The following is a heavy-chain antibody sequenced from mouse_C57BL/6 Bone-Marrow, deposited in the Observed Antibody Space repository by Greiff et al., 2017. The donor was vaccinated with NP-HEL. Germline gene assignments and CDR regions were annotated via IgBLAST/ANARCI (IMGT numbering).Heavy chain of an antibody. V-gene: IGHV1-64*01. CDR2: IHPNSGST. D-gene: IGHD2-12*01. Sequence: QVQLQQPGAELVKPGASVKLSCKASGYTFTSYWMHWVKQRPGQGLEWIGMIHPNSGSTNYNEKFKSKATLTVDKSSSTAYMQRGSLTSEDSAVDDCVAGCCYGGDYWGQGTTLTVSS. CDR1: GYTFTSYW. CDR3: VAGCCYGGDY. J-gene: IGHJ2*01.